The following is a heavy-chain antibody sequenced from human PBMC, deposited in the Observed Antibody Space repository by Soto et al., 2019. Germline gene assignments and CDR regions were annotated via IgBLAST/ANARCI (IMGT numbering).Heavy chain of an antibody. J-gene: IGHJ4*02. CDR2: ISGGGETT. CDR1: GFTFSSYA. CDR3: ACSSGSGRYYFDY. D-gene: IGHD3-10*01. V-gene: IGHV3-23*01. Sequence: EVQLLESGGGLVQPGGSLRLSCAASGFTFSSYAMWWVRQAPGKGLECVSAISGGGETTYYADSVKGRFTISRDNSKNPLHLQMNSLRAEDTAVYYCACSSGSGRYYFDYWGQGPLVTVSS.